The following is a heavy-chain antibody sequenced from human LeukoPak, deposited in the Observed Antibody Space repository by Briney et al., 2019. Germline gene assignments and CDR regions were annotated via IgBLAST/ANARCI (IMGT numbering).Heavy chain of an antibody. J-gene: IGHJ3*01. CDR1: GGSISSYY. Sequence: SETLSLTCTVSGGSISSYYWSWIRQPPGKGLEWIGYIYYSGSTNYNPSLKSRVTISVDTSKNQFSLKLSSVTAADTAVYYCTRRREYKHAFDLWGQGTMVTVSS. CDR3: TRRREYKHAFDL. CDR2: IYYSGST. V-gene: IGHV4-59*08. D-gene: IGHD6-6*01.